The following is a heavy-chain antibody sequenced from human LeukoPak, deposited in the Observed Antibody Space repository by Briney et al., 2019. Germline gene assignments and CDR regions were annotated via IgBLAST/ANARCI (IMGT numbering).Heavy chain of an antibody. Sequence: PGGSLRLSCAASGFTFSSYSMNWVRQAPGKGLVWVSVIYTDGSSTTYADSVKGRFTISRDNARNTLYLQMNSLRAEDTAIYYCARGLLGIDYWGQGTLVTVSS. V-gene: IGHV3-74*01. J-gene: IGHJ4*02. CDR2: IYTDGSST. D-gene: IGHD2-21*02. CDR3: ARGLLGIDY. CDR1: GFTFSSYS.